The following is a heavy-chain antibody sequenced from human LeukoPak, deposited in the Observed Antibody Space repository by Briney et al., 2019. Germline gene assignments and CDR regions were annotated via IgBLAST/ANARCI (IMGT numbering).Heavy chain of an antibody. CDR3: AKSDQEIRFGYDY. CDR1: GFTYSSYA. J-gene: IGHJ4*02. Sequence: GGSLRLSCAASGFTYSSYATSWVRQAPGKGLEWVSAISGSGGSTYYADSVKGRFTISRDNSKNTLYLQMNSLRAEDTAVYYCAKSDQEIRFGYDYWGQGTLVTVSS. V-gene: IGHV3-23*01. D-gene: IGHD3-10*01. CDR2: ISGSGGST.